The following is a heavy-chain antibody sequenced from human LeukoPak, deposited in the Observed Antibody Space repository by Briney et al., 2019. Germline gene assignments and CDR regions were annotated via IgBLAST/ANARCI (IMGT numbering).Heavy chain of an antibody. CDR1: GGSISSGDYY. J-gene: IGHJ6*03. CDR2: IYYSGST. CDR3: ASRSGGSYYYYYMDV. V-gene: IGHV4-30-4*08. Sequence: PSETLYLTCTVSGGSISSGDYYWSWIRQPPGKGLEWIGYIYYSGSTYYNPSLKSLVTISVDTSKNQFSLKLSSVTAADTAVYYCASRSGGSYYYYYMDVWGKGTTVTVSS. D-gene: IGHD2-15*01.